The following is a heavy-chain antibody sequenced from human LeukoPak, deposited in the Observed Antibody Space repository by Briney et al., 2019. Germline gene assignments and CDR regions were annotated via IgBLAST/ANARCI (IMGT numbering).Heavy chain of an antibody. J-gene: IGHJ3*02. CDR2: IYSGGST. Sequence: PGGSLRLSCAASGFTVSSNYMSWVRQAPGKGLEWVSGIYSGGSTYYADSVKGRFTISRDNSKNTLYLQMNSLRAEDTAVYYCARESYDSSGWEALVIWGQGTMVTVSS. V-gene: IGHV3-53*01. CDR1: GFTVSSNY. D-gene: IGHD3-22*01. CDR3: ARESYDSSGWEALVI.